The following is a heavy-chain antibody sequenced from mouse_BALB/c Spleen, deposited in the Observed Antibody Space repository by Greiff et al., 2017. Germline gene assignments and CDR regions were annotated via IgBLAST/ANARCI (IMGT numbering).Heavy chain of an antibody. D-gene: IGHD2-10*02. CDR1: GFTFSSYA. J-gene: IGHJ3*01. V-gene: IGHV5-6-5*01. Sequence: EVQVVESGGGLVKPGGSLKLSCAASGFTFSSYAMSWVRQTPEKRLEWVASISSGGSTYYPDSVKGRFTISRDNARNILYLQMSSLRSEDTAMYYCAREYDRLFAYWGQGTLVTVSA. CDR3: AREYDRLFAY. CDR2: ISSGGST.